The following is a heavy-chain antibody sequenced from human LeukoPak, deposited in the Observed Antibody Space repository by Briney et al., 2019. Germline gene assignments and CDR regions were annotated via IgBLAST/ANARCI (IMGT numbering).Heavy chain of an antibody. Sequence: GSLTLSCAASGFTFRSFAMSWVRQAPGKWLEWVSVISGNGGSTHYVDSVKGRFSVSRDNSKNTLYLQMNSLRAEDTARYYCAKAHSSSWYCFGSWGQGTLVTVSS. CDR2: ISGNGGST. V-gene: IGHV3-23*01. D-gene: IGHD3-22*01. J-gene: IGHJ4*02. CDR1: GFTFRSFA. CDR3: AKAHSSSWYCFGS.